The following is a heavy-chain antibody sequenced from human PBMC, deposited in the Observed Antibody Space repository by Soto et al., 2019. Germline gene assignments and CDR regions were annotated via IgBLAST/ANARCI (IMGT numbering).Heavy chain of an antibody. CDR1: GGYFSGYY. V-gene: IGHV4-34*01. CDR3: ARGHIRYGSGSFLYYYGMDV. J-gene: IGHJ6*02. D-gene: IGHD3-10*01. Sequence: PSETLSLTCAVYGGYFSGYYWCRIRQPPGKGLEWIGESNHSGSTNYNPSLKSRVSISVDTSKNQFSLKLSSVTAADTAVYYCARGHIRYGSGSFLYYYGMDVWGQGTTVT. CDR2: SNHSGST.